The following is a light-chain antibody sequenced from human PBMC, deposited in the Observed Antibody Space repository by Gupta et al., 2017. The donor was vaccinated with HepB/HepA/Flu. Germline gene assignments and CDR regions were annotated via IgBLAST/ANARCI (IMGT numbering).Light chain of an antibody. Sequence: QPVLTQPPSASASLGASVTLTCTLSSGYSNYKVDWYQQRPGKGPRFVMRVGTGGVVGSKGDWHPDRLFGFGLGPERLPTNKENQEEDESDYHCGADHGSGSNFVVVFGGGTKLTVL. J-gene: IGLJ2*01. CDR1: SGYSNYK. CDR2: VGTGGVVG. CDR3: GADHGSGSNFVVV. V-gene: IGLV9-49*01.